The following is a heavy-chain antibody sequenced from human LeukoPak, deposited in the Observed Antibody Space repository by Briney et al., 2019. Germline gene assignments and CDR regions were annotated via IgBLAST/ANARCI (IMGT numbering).Heavy chain of an antibody. Sequence: GESLKISCKGSGYSFTSYWIGWVRQMPGKGLEWMGIIYPGDSDTRYSPSFQGQVTISADKSISTAYLQWSSLKASDTAMYYCATRTEYSGYDSGGDAFDIWGQGTMVTVSS. J-gene: IGHJ3*02. V-gene: IGHV5-51*01. CDR1: GYSFTSYW. CDR3: ATRTEYSGYDSGGDAFDI. D-gene: IGHD5-12*01. CDR2: IYPGDSDT.